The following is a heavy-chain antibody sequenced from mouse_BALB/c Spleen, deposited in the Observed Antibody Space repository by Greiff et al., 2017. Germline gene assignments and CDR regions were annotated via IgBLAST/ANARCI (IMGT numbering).Heavy chain of an antibody. CDR1: GYTFTSYY. CDR3: TRFTTAYYAMDY. V-gene: IGHV1S81*02. D-gene: IGHD1-2*01. Sequence: QVQLQQPGAELVKPGASVKLSCKASGYTFTSYYMYWVKQRPGQGLEWIGGINPSNGGTNFNEKFKSKATLTVDKSSSTAYMQLSSLTSEDSAVYYCTRFTTAYYAMDYWGQGTSVTVSS. CDR2: INPSNGGT. J-gene: IGHJ4*01.